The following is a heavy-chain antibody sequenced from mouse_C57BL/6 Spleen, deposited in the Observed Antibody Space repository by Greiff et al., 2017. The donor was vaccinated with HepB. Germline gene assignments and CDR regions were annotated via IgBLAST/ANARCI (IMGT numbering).Heavy chain of an antibody. V-gene: IGHV10-1*01. CDR1: GFSFNTYA. D-gene: IGHD2-2*01. J-gene: IGHJ3*01. CDR3: VRHWLGFAY. Sequence: EVKLVESGGGLVQPQGSLKLSCAASGFSFNTYAMNWVRQAPGKGLEWVARIRSKSNNYATYYADSVKDRFTISRDDSESMLYLQMNNLKTEDTAMYYCVRHWLGFAYWGQGTLVTVSA. CDR2: IRSKSNNYAT.